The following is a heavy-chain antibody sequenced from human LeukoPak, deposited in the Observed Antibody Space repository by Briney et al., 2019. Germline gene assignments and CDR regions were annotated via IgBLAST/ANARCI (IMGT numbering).Heavy chain of an antibody. D-gene: IGHD6-13*01. Sequence: GESLKISCKGSGYSFTSYWIGWVRQTPGKGLEWMGIIYPGDSDTRYSPSFQGQVTISADKSISTAYLQWSSLKASDTAMYYCARTIAAADDAFDIWGQGTMVTVSS. V-gene: IGHV5-51*01. J-gene: IGHJ3*02. CDR3: ARTIAAADDAFDI. CDR1: GYSFTSYW. CDR2: IYPGDSDT.